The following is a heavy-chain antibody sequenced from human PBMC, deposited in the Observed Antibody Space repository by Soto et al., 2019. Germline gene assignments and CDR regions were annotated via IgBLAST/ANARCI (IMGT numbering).Heavy chain of an antibody. V-gene: IGHV4-30-2*01. CDR3: ARASTTVTTLDY. CDR2: IYHSGST. J-gene: IGHJ4*02. Sequence: PSETLSLTCAVSGGSISSGGYSWSWIRQPPGKGLEWIGYIYHSGSTYYNPSLKSRVTISVDRSKNQFSLKLSSETAADTAVYYCARASTTVTTLDYWGQGTLVTVSS. CDR1: GGSISSGGYS. D-gene: IGHD4-17*01.